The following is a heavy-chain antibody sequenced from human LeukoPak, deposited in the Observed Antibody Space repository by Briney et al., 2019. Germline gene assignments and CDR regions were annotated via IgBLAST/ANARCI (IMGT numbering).Heavy chain of an antibody. Sequence: GGSLRLSCAASGFTFSSYAMNWVRQTPGKGLEWVSVIGGSGGISYYADFVRGRFTISRDNSKNTLYMQMNSLRVEDTAVYYCARRPDYGGTPTFDYWGQGTLVTVSS. CDR1: GFTFSSYA. CDR2: IGGSGGIS. CDR3: ARRPDYGGTPTFDY. J-gene: IGHJ4*02. D-gene: IGHD4-23*01. V-gene: IGHV3-23*01.